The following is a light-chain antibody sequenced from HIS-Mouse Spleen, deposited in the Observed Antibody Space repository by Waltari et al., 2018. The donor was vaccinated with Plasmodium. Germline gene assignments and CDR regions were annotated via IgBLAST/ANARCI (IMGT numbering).Light chain of an antibody. Sequence: RMTPSPSSFSPPTRDTVTITCRASQGISSYLAWYQQKPGKAPKLLIYAASTLQSGVPSRFSGSGSGTDFTLTISCLQSEDFATYYCQQYYSYPLTFGGGTKVEIK. CDR2: AAS. CDR3: QQYYSYPLT. V-gene: IGKV1-8*01. CDR1: QGISSY. J-gene: IGKJ4*01.